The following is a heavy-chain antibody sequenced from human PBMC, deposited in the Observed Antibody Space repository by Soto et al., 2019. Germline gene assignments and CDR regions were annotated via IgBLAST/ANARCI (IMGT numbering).Heavy chain of an antibody. CDR1: GGSISSSSYY. CDR3: ARLHHYEDYYDSSGYSRRFDY. J-gene: IGHJ4*02. D-gene: IGHD3-22*01. V-gene: IGHV4-39*01. CDR2: IYYSGST. Sequence: QLQLQESGPGLVKPSETLSLTCTVSGGSISSSSYYWGWIRQPPGKGLEWIGSIYYSGSTYYNPSLTGRVTISVDTSKTQFSLKLSSVTAADTAVYYCARLHHYEDYYDSSGYSRRFDYWGQGTLVTVSS.